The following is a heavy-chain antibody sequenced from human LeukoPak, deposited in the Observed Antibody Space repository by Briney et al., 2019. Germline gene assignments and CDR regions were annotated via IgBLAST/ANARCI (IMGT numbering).Heavy chain of an antibody. J-gene: IGHJ4*02. CDR1: GVTASSTY. D-gene: IGHD3-10*01. V-gene: IGHV3-53*01. CDR2: IYTGGTT. Sequence: GGSLRLSCAASGVTASSTYMSWVRQPAGKGLEWVSVIYTGGTTFYADSVKGRFTISRDNSKNTLYLQMNSLRADDTAVYYCTKLKGWYGEGYFDYWGQGTLVTVSS. CDR3: TKLKGWYGEGYFDY.